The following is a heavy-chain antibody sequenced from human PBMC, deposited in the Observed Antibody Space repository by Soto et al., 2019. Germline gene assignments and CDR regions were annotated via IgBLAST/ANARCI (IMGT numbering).Heavy chain of an antibody. CDR3: ARTQWDSPLDP. Sequence: SGPTLVNPTETLTLTCTFSGFSLTTSGMCVSWIRQPPGKALEWLARIDWEDDKYYSTSLKTRLTISKDTSKNQVVLTMTNIQPVDTATYYCARTQWDSPLDPWGQGTLVTVSS. D-gene: IGHD1-26*01. V-gene: IGHV2-70*11. CDR1: GFSLTTSGMC. CDR2: IDWEDDK. J-gene: IGHJ5*02.